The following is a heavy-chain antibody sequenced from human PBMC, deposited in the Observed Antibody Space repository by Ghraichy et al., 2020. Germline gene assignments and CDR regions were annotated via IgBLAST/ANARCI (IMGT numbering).Heavy chain of an antibody. V-gene: IGHV4-39*01. CDR3: ARPNCLDCGGDRYYYYMDV. Sequence: SETLSLTCTVSGGSISSSSYYWGWIRQPPGKGLEWIGSIYYSGSTYYNPSLKSRVTISVDTSKNQFSLKLSSVTAADTAVYYCARPNCLDCGGDRYYYYMDVWGKGTTVTVSS. J-gene: IGHJ6*03. D-gene: IGHD2-21*02. CDR2: IYYSGST. CDR1: GGSISSSSYY.